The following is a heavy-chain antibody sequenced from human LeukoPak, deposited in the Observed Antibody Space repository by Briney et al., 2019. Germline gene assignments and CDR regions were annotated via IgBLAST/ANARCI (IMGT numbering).Heavy chain of an antibody. Sequence: SVKVSCKASGYTFTGHAMNWVRQAPGQGPEWMGYINTKAGNPTYAQGFTGRFVFSLDTSVSTAYLQISSLKPEDTGVYYCAKGGWVAVTGMDSWGQGTLVTVSS. V-gene: IGHV7-4-1*02. CDR2: INTKAGNP. J-gene: IGHJ4*02. D-gene: IGHD6-19*01. CDR1: GYTFTGHA. CDR3: AKGGWVAVTGMDS.